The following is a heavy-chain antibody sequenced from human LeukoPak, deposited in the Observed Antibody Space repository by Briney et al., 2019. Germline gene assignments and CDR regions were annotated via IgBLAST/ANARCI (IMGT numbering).Heavy chain of an antibody. CDR2: IYSGGST. Sequence: GGSLRLSCAASGFTVSSNYMSWVRQAPGKGLEWVSVIYSGGSTYYADSVKGRFTISRDNSKNMLYLQMTSLRAEDTAVYYCAKAGRGGAITMVRGVKGDYYYMDVWGKGTTVTISS. CDR1: GFTVSSNY. J-gene: IGHJ6*03. V-gene: IGHV3-53*01. D-gene: IGHD3-10*01. CDR3: AKAGRGGAITMVRGVKGDYYYMDV.